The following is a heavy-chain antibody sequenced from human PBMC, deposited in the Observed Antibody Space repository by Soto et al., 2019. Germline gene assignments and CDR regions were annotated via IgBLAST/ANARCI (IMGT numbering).Heavy chain of an antibody. D-gene: IGHD6-13*01. V-gene: IGHV3-66*01. Sequence: GGSLRLSCAASGFTVSSNYMSWVRQAPGKGLEWVSVIYSGGSTYYADSVKGRFTISRDNSKNTLYLQMNSLRAEDTAVYYCARGEEAPIDAAEGPFDYWGQGTLVTVSS. CDR3: ARGEEAPIDAAEGPFDY. CDR2: IYSGGST. CDR1: GFTVSSNY. J-gene: IGHJ4*02.